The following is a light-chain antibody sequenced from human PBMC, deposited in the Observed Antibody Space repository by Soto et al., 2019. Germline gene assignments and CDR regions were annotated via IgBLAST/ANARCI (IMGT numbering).Light chain of an antibody. CDR3: CSYAGSYTVV. Sequence: QSALTQPRSVSGSPGQSVTISCTGTSSDVGGYNYVSWYQHHPGKAPKLMIYDVTKRPSGVPDRFSGSKSGNTASLTISGLQAEDEADYYCCSYAGSYTVVVGGGTKLTVL. J-gene: IGLJ2*01. CDR1: SSDVGGYNY. CDR2: DVT. V-gene: IGLV2-11*01.